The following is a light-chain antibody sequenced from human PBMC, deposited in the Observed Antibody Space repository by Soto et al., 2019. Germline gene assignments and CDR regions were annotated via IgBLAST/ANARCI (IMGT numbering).Light chain of an antibody. Sequence: QSVLTQSPSASASLGASVKLTCTLSSGHSSYAIAWHQQQPEEGPRYLMKVNSDGSHTKGDGIPDRFSGSSSGAERYLTISSLQSEDEADYYCQTWGTGIRVFGGGTKLTVL. CDR3: QTWGTGIRV. CDR1: SGHSSYA. J-gene: IGLJ3*02. V-gene: IGLV4-69*01. CDR2: VNSDGSH.